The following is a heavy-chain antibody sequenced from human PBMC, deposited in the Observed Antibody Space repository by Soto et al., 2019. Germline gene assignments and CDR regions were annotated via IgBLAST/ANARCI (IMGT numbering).Heavy chain of an antibody. V-gene: IGHV6-1*01. CDR1: GDSVSSNSAA. J-gene: IGHJ5*02. CDR3: AREEAAAGTSVDWFDP. Sequence: SQTLSLPCAISGDSVSSNSAAWNWIRQSPSRGLEWLGRTYYRSKWYNDYAVSVKSRITINPDTSKNQFSLQLNSVTPEDTAVYYCAREEAAAGTSVDWFDPWGQGTLVTVSS. CDR2: TYYRSKWYN. D-gene: IGHD6-13*01.